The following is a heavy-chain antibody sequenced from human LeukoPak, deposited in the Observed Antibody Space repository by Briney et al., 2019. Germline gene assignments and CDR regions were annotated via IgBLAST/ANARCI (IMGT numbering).Heavy chain of an antibody. CDR3: ARRSSSSFYYYYYYMDV. J-gene: IGHJ6*03. Sequence: SETLSLTCAVYGGCFSGYYWSWIRQPPGKGLECIGEINHSGSTNYNPSLKSRVTISVDTSKNQFSLKLSSVTAADTAVYYCARRSSSSFYYYYYYMDVWGKGTTVTISS. D-gene: IGHD6-13*01. CDR1: GGCFSGYY. CDR2: INHSGST. V-gene: IGHV4-34*01.